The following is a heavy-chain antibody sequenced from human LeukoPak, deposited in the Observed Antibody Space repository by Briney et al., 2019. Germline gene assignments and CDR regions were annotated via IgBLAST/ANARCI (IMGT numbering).Heavy chain of an antibody. V-gene: IGHV4-39*01. Sequence: SETLSLTCTVSGGSISSSSYYWGWIRQPPGKGLEWIGSIYYSGSTYYNPSLKSRVTISVDTSKNQFSLKLSSVTAADTAVYYCARKIPILYSRNWWLDPWGQGTLVTVSS. CDR1: GGSISSSSYY. D-gene: IGHD2-8*01. CDR2: IYYSGST. J-gene: IGHJ5*02. CDR3: ARKIPILYSRNWWLDP.